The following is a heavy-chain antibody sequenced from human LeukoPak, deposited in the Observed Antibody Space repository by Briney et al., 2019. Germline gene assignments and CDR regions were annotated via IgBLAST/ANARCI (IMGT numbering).Heavy chain of an antibody. CDR1: GGSVSSGSYY. D-gene: IGHD3-22*01. CDR3: ARELYYDSSGFGAFDI. Sequence: SETLSLTCTVSGGSVSSGSYYWSLIRQPPGKGLESIGYIYYSGSTNYNPSLKSRVTISVDTSKNQFSLKLSSVTAADTAVYYCARELYYDSSGFGAFDIWGQGTMVTVSS. CDR2: IYYSGST. J-gene: IGHJ3*02. V-gene: IGHV4-61*01.